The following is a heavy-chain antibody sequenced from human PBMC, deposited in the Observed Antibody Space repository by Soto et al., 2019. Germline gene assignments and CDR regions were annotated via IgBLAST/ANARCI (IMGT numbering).Heavy chain of an antibody. J-gene: IGHJ4*01. CDR2: IYPGDSAT. CDR3: AGGDSSDYYSAGLAGH. CDR1: GYSFINYW. V-gene: IGHV5-51*01. Sequence: GESLKISCTVSGYSFINYWIGWVRQMPGKGLEWMGIIYPGDSATTYSPSFQGQVTISADKSTSTAYLQWRSLQASDTAIYFCAGGDSSDYYSAGLAGHWGRGTLVTVSS. D-gene: IGHD3-22*01.